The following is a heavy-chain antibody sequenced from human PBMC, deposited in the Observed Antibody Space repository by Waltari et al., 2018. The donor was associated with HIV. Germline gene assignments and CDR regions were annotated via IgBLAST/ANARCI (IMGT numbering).Heavy chain of an antibody. D-gene: IGHD6-13*01. CDR1: GLRFVGLA. CDR2: IWYDGSQK. Sequence: QVQLVESGGGVAQPGVSRRLSLLAPGLRFVGLAIPLGRQAPGKGLEWVALIWYDGSQKYYADSVKGRFTISRDNSHNTLYWQVDSLRVEDTATYYCSRAGTAAGKSNYYYGTDVWGQGTTVTVSS. J-gene: IGHJ6*02. V-gene: IGHV3-33*01. CDR3: SRAGTAAGKSNYYYGTDV.